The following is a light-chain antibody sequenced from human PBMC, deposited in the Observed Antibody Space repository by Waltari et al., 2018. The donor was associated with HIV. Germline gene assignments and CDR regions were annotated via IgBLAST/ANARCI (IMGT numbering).Light chain of an antibody. V-gene: IGKV3-11*01. CDR3: QQRSNWLT. CDR2: DAS. Sequence: EIVLTQSPDTLSLSTGERATLSCRASQSVSSYLAWYQQKPGQAPRLLIYDASNRATGIPARFSGSGSGTDFTLTISSLEPEDFAVYYCQQRSNWLTFGGGTKVEIK. J-gene: IGKJ4*01. CDR1: QSVSSY.